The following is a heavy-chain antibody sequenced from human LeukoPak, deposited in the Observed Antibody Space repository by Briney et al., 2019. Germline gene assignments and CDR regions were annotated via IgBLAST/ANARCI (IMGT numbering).Heavy chain of an antibody. V-gene: IGHV5-51*01. CDR1: GYSFTSYW. D-gene: IGHD5-18*01. J-gene: IGHJ6*03. CDR3: ARHPAGGYSYGYGDYYYYMDV. CDR2: IYPGDSDT. Sequence: GESLKISCKGSGYSFTSYWIGWVRQMPGKGLEWMGIIYPGDSDTRYSPSFQGQVTISADKSISTAYLQWSSLKASDTAMYYCARHPAGGYSYGYGDYYYYMDVWGKGTTVTVSS.